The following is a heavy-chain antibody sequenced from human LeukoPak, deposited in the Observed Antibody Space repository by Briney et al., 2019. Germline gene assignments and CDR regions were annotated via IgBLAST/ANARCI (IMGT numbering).Heavy chain of an antibody. CDR3: ARSYSSSQPCFDP. CDR2: IYPGDSDP. J-gene: IGHJ5*02. V-gene: IGHV5-51*01. CDR1: GYSFTSYW. D-gene: IGHD6-13*01. Sequence: GESLKISCRASGYSFTSYWIAGGRKIPGKGLRGMGIIYPGDSDPRYSPSFQGQVTISADKSISTAYLQWSSLKASDTAMYYCARSYSSSQPCFDPWGQGTLVTVSS.